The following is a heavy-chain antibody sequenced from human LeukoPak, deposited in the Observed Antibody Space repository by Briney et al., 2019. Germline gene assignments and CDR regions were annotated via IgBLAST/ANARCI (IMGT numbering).Heavy chain of an antibody. D-gene: IGHD4-17*01. CDR2: IYHSGST. CDR3: ARTDYGQKNDAFDI. CDR1: GYSISSGYY. J-gene: IGHJ3*02. V-gene: IGHV4-38-2*02. Sequence: SETLSLTCTVSGYSISSGYYWGWIRQPPGKGLEWIGSIYHSGSTYYNPSLKSRVTISVDTSKNQFSLKLSSVTAADTAVYYCARTDYGQKNDAFDIWGQGTMVTVSS.